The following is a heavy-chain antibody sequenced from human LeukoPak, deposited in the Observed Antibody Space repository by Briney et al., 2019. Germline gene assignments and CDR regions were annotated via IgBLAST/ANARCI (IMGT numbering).Heavy chain of an antibody. J-gene: IGHJ4*02. CDR1: GYPFSAHF. CDR2: IDTTTGNP. D-gene: IGHD3-10*01. CDR3: VRGTPTPGMDY. V-gene: IGHV7-4-1*02. Sequence: ASVRVSCKASGYPFSAHFLNWVRQAPGQGLEWMGNIDTTTGNPRYAQDFTGRFVFSLDTSVSTAYLQITSLKADDTAAYYCVRGTPTPGMDYWGQGTQVAVSS.